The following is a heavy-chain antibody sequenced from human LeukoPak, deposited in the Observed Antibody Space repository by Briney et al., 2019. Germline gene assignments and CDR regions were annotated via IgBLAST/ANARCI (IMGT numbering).Heavy chain of an antibody. CDR2: ISSSSSYI. CDR3: ARDQGAPGLFDY. J-gene: IGHJ4*02. V-gene: IGHV3-21*01. Sequence: GGSLRLSCAASGFTFSRYSMNWVRQAPGKGLEWVSSISSSSSYIYYADSVKGRFTISRDNAKNSLYLQMNSLRAEDTAVYYCARDQGAPGLFDYWGQGTLVTVSS. D-gene: IGHD3-16*01. CDR1: GFTFSRYS.